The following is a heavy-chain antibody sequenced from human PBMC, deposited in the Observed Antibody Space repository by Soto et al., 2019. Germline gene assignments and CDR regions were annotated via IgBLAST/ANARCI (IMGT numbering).Heavy chain of an antibody. V-gene: IGHV3-23*01. CDR1: GFTFSSYA. Sequence: SLRLSCAASGFTFSSYAMSWVRQAPGKGLEWVSGFSGSGGSTYYADSVKGRFTISRDNSKNTLYLQMNSLRAEDTAVYYCAKKYYYDSSGPHAFDIWRQGTMVTVS. CDR3: AKKYYYDSSGPHAFDI. J-gene: IGHJ3*02. D-gene: IGHD3-22*01. CDR2: FSGSGGST.